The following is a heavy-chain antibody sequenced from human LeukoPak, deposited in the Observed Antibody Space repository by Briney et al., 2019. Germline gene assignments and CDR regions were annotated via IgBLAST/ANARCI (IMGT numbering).Heavy chain of an antibody. D-gene: IGHD4-17*01. CDR1: GGTFSSYA. CDR3: ARTNDYGDYVDY. J-gene: IGHJ4*02. V-gene: IGHV1-69*04. CDR2: IIPILGIA. Sequence: SVKVSCKASGGTFSSYAISWVRPAPGQGLEWMGRIIPILGIANYAQKFQGRVTITADKSTSTAYMELSSLRSEDTAVYYCARTNDYGDYVDYWGQGTLATVSS.